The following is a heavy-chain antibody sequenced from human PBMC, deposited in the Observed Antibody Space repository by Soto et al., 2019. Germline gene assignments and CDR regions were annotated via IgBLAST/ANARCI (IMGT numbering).Heavy chain of an antibody. CDR1: GGTFSSYA. V-gene: IGHV1-69*13. Sequence: ASVKVSCKASGGTFSSYAISWVRQAPGQGLEWMGGIIPIFGTANYAQKFQGRVTITADESTSTAYMELSSLRSEDTAVYYCARDRAPYGYNIFDRVEYYYYGMDVWGQGTTVTVSS. CDR2: IIPIFGTA. D-gene: IGHD5-12*01. J-gene: IGHJ6*02. CDR3: ARDRAPYGYNIFDRVEYYYYGMDV.